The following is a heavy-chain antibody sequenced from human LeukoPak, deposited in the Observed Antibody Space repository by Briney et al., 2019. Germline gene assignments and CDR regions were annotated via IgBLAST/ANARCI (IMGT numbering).Heavy chain of an antibody. V-gene: IGHV4-30-4*01. CDR2: IYYSGST. Sequence: PSETLSLTCTVSGGSISSGDYYWSWIRQPPGKGLEWIGYIYYSGSTYYNPSLKSRVTISVDTSKNQFSLKLSSVTAADTAVYYCARDVRYYDSSGYYGYYYGMDVWGQGTTVTVSS. D-gene: IGHD3-22*01. CDR1: GGSISSGDYY. J-gene: IGHJ6*02. CDR3: ARDVRYYDSSGYYGYYYGMDV.